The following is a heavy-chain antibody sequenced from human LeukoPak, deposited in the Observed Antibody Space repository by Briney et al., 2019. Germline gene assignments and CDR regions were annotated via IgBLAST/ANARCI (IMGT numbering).Heavy chain of an antibody. D-gene: IGHD1-1*01. CDR3: AKVKAPGERPNYFDY. Sequence: GGSLRLSCAASGFTLSNYGLNWVRQAPGKGLEWVSSISSSSSDKYYADSVKGRFTISRDNSKNTLYLQMNSLRAEDTAVYYCAKVKAPGERPNYFDYWGQGTLVTVSS. V-gene: IGHV3-21*01. CDR2: ISSSSSDK. J-gene: IGHJ4*02. CDR1: GFTLSNYG.